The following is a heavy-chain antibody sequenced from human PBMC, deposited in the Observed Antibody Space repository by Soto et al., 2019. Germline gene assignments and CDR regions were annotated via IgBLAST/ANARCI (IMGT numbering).Heavy chain of an antibody. J-gene: IGHJ5*02. CDR2: ISGSGGST. D-gene: IGHD2-2*01. CDR1: GFTFSSYA. V-gene: IGHV3-23*01. CDR3: AKINSPAAMAFDP. Sequence: LSLPCAASGFTFSSYAMSWVRQAPGKGLEWVSAISGSGGSTYYADSVKGRFTISRDNSKNTLYLQMNSLRAEDTAVYYCAKINSPAAMAFDPWGQGTLVTVSS.